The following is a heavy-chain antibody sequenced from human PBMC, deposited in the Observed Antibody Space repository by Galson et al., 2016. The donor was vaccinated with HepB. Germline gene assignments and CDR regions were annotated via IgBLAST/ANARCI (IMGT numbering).Heavy chain of an antibody. J-gene: IGHJ6*02. CDR2: IIPIFGTA. V-gene: IGHV1-69*13. CDR1: GGTFNSYA. Sequence: SVKVSCKASGGTFNSYALSWVRQAPGQGLEWMGEIIPIFGTANYAQRFQGRVTITADESTSTAYMELSSLRSEDTAVYYCGKVEDGYYRHYYYGMDVWGQGTTVTVSS. CDR3: GKVEDGYYRHYYYGMDV. D-gene: IGHD5-24*01.